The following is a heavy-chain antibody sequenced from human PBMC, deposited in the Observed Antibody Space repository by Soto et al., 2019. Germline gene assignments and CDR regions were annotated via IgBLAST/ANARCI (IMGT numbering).Heavy chain of an antibody. CDR3: ARGLGVSYDFWSGYHPVDY. V-gene: IGHV4-30-4*01. Sequence: SETLSLTCTVSGGSISSGDYYWSWIRQPPGKGLEWIGYIYYSGGTYYNPSLKSRVTISVDTSKNQFSLKLSSVTAADTAVYYCARGLGVSYDFWSGYHPVDYWGQGTLVTVSS. CDR2: IYYSGGT. CDR1: GGSISSGDYY. J-gene: IGHJ4*02. D-gene: IGHD3-3*01.